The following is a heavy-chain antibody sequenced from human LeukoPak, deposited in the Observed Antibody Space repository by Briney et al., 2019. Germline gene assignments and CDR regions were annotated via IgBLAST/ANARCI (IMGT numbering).Heavy chain of an antibody. J-gene: IGHJ4*02. CDR1: GFTVSSNY. CDR3: ARVFYSSGWYGNFDY. D-gene: IGHD6-19*01. CDR2: LYSAGST. V-gene: IGHV3-53*01. Sequence: GGSLRLSCAASGFTVSSNYMSWVRQAPGKGLEWVSILYSAGSTYYADSVRGRFTISRDSSKNTVCLQMNSLRAEDTAVYYCARVFYSSGWYGNFDYWGQGTLVTVSS.